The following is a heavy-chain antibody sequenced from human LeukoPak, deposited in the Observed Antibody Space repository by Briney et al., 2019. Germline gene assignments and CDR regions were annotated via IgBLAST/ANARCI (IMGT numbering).Heavy chain of an antibody. V-gene: IGHV3-7*01. CDR2: INQDGSEK. CDR3: ASAAGWESAY. J-gene: IGHJ4*02. Sequence: GGPLRLSCAASGSTSSRYYMSWVRQTPDKGLAWVANINQDGSEKNYVDSVKGRFTISRDNAKNSLYLQMNCLRAEDTAVYYCASAAGWESAYWGQGTLVTVSS. CDR1: GSTSSRYY. D-gene: IGHD1-26*01.